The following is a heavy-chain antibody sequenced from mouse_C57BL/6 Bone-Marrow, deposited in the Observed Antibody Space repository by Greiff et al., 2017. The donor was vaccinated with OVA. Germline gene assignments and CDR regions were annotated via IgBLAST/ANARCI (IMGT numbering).Heavy chain of an antibody. CDR1: GYAFSSYW. V-gene: IGHV1-80*01. Sequence: VQLQESGAELVKPGPSVKISCKASGYAFSSYWMNWVKQKPGKGLEWIGQIYPGDGDTNYNGKFKGKTTQTADKSSSTAYMQLSSLASEDYEVAICAREGTGDFDDWGTGTTLTVSS. J-gene: IGHJ2*01. D-gene: IGHD4-1*01. CDR2: IYPGDGDT. CDR3: AREGTGDFDD.